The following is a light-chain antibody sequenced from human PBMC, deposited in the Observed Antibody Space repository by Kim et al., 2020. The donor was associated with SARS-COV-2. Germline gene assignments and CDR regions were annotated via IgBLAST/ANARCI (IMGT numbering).Light chain of an antibody. CDR3: ATWDYSLNGWV. CDR1: RPNVGSRI. CDR2: NDN. Sequence: GQRVTISCSGSRPNVGSRIVNWFQQLPGTAPKLLLYNDNRRPSGVPDRFSGSRSGTSASLAISGLQSEDEADYYCATWDYSLNGWVFGGGTQLTVL. J-gene: IGLJ3*02. V-gene: IGLV1-44*01.